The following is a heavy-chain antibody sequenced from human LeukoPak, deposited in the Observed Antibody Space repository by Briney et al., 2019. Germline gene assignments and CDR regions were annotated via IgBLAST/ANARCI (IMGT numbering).Heavy chain of an antibody. D-gene: IGHD2-15*01. CDR2: IYYSGST. Sequence: SETLSLTCSVSGGSVSSYYWSWIRQPPGKGLEWIGSIYYSGSTYYNPSLKSRVTISVDTSKNQFSLKLSSVTAADTAVYYCARYCSGGSCYLGGFDYWGQGTLVTVSS. CDR3: ARYCSGGSCYLGGFDY. J-gene: IGHJ4*02. CDR1: GGSVSSYY. V-gene: IGHV4-59*05.